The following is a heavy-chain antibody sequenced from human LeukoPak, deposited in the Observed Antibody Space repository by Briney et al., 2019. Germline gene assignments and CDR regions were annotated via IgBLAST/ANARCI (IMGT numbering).Heavy chain of an antibody. CDR3: AREGAAAGRGSDY. D-gene: IGHD6-13*01. CDR2: IYSSGST. Sequence: PSETLSLTCTVSGGSISRYVWTWIRQPAGKGLEWIGRIYSSGSTNYNPSLMSRVAMSVDTSKNHFSLNLTSVTAADTAVYYCAREGAAAGRGSDYWGQGTLVTVSS. J-gene: IGHJ4*02. V-gene: IGHV4-4*07. CDR1: GGSISRYV.